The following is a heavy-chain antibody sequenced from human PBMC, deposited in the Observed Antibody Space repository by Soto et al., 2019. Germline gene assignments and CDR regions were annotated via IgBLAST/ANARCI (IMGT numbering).Heavy chain of an antibody. D-gene: IGHD3-22*01. CDR1: GFTFSDYY. Sequence: QVQLAESGGGLVKPGESLRLSCAASGFTFSDYYMSWIRQAPGKGLEWVSYISSDGTIMYYADSVKGRFTISRDNAKNSLYLQMNSLRAADTAVYYCARDLGYYDSDGYLDYWGQVTLVTVSS. V-gene: IGHV3-11*01. J-gene: IGHJ4*02. CDR3: ARDLGYYDSDGYLDY. CDR2: ISSDGTIM.